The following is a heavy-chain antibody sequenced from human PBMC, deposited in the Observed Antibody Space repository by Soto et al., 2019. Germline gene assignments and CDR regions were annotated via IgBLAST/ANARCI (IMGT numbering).Heavy chain of an antibody. Sequence: ASVKVSCKVSGYTLTELSMHWVRQAPGKGLEWMGGFDPEDGETIYAHKFQDRVTMTEDTSTDTAYMELSSLRSEDTAVYYCATTPYSSIWYWFDXWGQGTLVTVSX. V-gene: IGHV1-24*01. D-gene: IGHD6-13*01. CDR1: GYTLTELS. CDR3: ATTPYSSIWYWFDX. CDR2: FDPEDGET. J-gene: IGHJ5*02.